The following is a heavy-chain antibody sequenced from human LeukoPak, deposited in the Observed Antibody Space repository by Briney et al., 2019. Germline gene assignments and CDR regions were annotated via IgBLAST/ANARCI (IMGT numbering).Heavy chain of an antibody. D-gene: IGHD3-22*01. V-gene: IGHV4-61*02. CDR3: ARAGWSDSSGYMDY. J-gene: IGHJ4*02. CDR1: GGSISSGSYY. CDR2: IYTSGST. Sequence: PSETLSLTCTVSGGSISSGSYYWSWIRQPAGKGLEWIGRIYTSGSTNYNPSLKSRVTISVDTSKNQFSLKLSSVTAADTAVYYCARAGWSDSSGYMDYWGQGTLVTVSS.